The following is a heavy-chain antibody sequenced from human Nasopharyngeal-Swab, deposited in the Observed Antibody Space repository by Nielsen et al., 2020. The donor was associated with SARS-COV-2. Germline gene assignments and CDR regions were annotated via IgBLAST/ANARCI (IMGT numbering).Heavy chain of an antibody. V-gene: IGHV3-30*18. CDR1: GFTFSSYG. J-gene: IGHJ6*03. CDR3: AKDAYSSSSGLPYYYYYMDA. CDR2: ISYDGSNK. D-gene: IGHD6-6*01. Sequence: GESLKISCAASGFTFSSYGMHWVRQAPGKGLEWVAVISYDGSNKYYADSVKGRFTISRDNSKNTLYLQMNSLRAEDTAVYYCAKDAYSSSSGLPYYYYYMDAWGKGTTVTVSS.